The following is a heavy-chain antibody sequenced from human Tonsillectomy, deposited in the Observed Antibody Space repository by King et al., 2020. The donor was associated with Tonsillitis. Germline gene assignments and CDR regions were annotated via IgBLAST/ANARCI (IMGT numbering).Heavy chain of an antibody. V-gene: IGHV4-34*01. CDR2: INHSGSA. D-gene: IGHD3-10*01. CDR1: GGSFSSYY. J-gene: IGHJ6*03. CDR3: ARELVLAVREPISGPYYYYYMDV. Sequence: VQLQQWGAGLLKPSETLSLTCAVYGGSFSSYYWSWIRQPPGKGLEWIGEINHSGSANYNPSLKSRVTISVDTSKNHFSLKLSSVTAADTAVYYCARELVLAVREPISGPYYYYYMDVWGIGTTVTVSS.